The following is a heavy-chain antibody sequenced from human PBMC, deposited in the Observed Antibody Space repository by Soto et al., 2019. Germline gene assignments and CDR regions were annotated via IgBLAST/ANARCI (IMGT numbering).Heavy chain of an antibody. CDR2: IWYDGSNK. Sequence: GGSLRLSCAASGFTFSSYGMHWVRQAPDKGLEWVAVIWYDGSNKYYADSVKGRFTISRDNSKNTLYLQMNRLRAEDTAVYYCARDYYYDILTGKPEDAFDIWGQGTMVTVSS. CDR1: GFTFSSYG. J-gene: IGHJ3*02. CDR3: ARDYYYDILTGKPEDAFDI. D-gene: IGHD3-9*01. V-gene: IGHV3-33*01.